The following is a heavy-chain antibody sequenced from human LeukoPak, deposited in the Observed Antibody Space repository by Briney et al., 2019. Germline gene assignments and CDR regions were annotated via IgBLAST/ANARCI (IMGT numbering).Heavy chain of an antibody. V-gene: IGHV3-33*01. CDR1: GFTFSSHG. J-gene: IGHJ4*02. CDR2: IWYDASNK. CDR3: ARNLRKYGSNSEYFDY. D-gene: IGHD4-23*01. Sequence: GGSLRLSCAASGFTFSSHGMHWVRQAPGKGLEWEAVIWYDASNKYYADSVKGRFTVSRDNSKNTLYLHMNSLRAEDTAMYYCARNLRKYGSNSEYFDYWGQGTVVTVSS.